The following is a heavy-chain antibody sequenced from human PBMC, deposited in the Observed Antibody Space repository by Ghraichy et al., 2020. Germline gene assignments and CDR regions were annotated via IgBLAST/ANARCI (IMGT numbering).Heavy chain of an antibody. CDR3: ARDRSEHYYYYGMDV. CDR2: ISSSSSTI. CDR1: GFTFSSYS. J-gene: IGHJ6*02. V-gene: IGHV3-48*02. Sequence: GGSLRLSCAASGFTFSSYSMNWVRQAPGKGLEWVSYISSSSSTIYYADSVKGRFTISRDNAKNSLYLQMNSLRDEDTAVYYCARDRSEHYYYYGMDVWGQGTTVTVSS.